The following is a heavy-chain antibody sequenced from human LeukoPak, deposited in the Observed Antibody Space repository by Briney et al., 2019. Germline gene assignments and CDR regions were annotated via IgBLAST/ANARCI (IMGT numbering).Heavy chain of an antibody. CDR1: GYTFTSYG. Sequence: ASVKVSCKASGYTFTSYGISWVRQAPGQGLEWMGWISAYNGNTNHAQKLQGRVTMTTDTSTSTAYMELRSLRSDDTAVYYCARLYVMEDWFDPWGQGTLVTVSS. V-gene: IGHV1-18*01. CDR2: ISAYNGNT. D-gene: IGHD2-8*01. J-gene: IGHJ5*02. CDR3: ARLYVMEDWFDP.